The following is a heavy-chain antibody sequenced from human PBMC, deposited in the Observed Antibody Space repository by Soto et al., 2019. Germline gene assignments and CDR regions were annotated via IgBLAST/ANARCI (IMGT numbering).Heavy chain of an antibody. Sequence: GASVKVSCKASGYTFTSYCISWVRQAPGQGLEWMGWISAYNGNTNYAQKLQGRVTMTTDTSTSTAYMELRSLRSDDTAVYYCARDNISVGTTGKTPDFYYLGQGTLVTVSS. CDR2: ISAYNGNT. J-gene: IGHJ4*02. V-gene: IGHV1-18*01. D-gene: IGHD1-1*01. CDR1: GYTFTSYC. CDR3: ARDNISVGTTGKTPDFYY.